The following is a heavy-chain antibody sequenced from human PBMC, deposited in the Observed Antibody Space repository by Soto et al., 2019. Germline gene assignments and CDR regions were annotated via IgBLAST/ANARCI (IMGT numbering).Heavy chain of an antibody. Sequence: QVQLVESGGGVVQPGRSLRLSCAASGFTFSSYAMHWVRQAPGKGLEWVAVISYDGSNKYYADSVKGRFTISRDNSKNTLYLQMNIVRAEETAVYYCARDDDVEMATILWVTPLDYWGQGTLVTAS. V-gene: IGHV3-30-3*01. CDR2: ISYDGSNK. CDR3: ARDDDVEMATILWVTPLDY. CDR1: GFTFSSYA. D-gene: IGHD5-12*01. J-gene: IGHJ4*02.